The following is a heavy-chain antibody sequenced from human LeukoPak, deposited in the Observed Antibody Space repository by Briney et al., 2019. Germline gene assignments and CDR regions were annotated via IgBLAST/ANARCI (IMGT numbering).Heavy chain of an antibody. CDR2: ISDSGGTT. CDR3: AKSSDGSTSFDQ. V-gene: IGHV3-23*01. D-gene: IGHD2-2*01. J-gene: IGHJ4*02. CDR1: GFTFSSYA. Sequence: GGSLRLTCAASGFTFSSYAMSWVRQAPGKGLEWVSGISDSGGTTYYVDSVKGRFTISRDNSKNTLYLQINSLRAEDMALYYCAKSSDGSTSFDQWGQGTLVTVSS.